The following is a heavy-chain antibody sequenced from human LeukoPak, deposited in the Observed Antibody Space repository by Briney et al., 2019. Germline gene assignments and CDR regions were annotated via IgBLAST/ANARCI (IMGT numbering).Heavy chain of an antibody. D-gene: IGHD2-15*01. CDR2: IYYSGST. CDR3: ARQGYCSGGSCYPGWGYYYGMDV. CDR1: GGSISSYY. Sequence: SETLSLTCTVSGGSISSYYWSWIRQPPGKGLEWIGYIYYSGSTNYNPSLKSRVTISVDTSKNQFSLKLSSVTAADTAVYYCARQGYCSGGSCYPGWGYYYGMDVWGKGTTVTVSS. J-gene: IGHJ6*04. V-gene: IGHV4-59*01.